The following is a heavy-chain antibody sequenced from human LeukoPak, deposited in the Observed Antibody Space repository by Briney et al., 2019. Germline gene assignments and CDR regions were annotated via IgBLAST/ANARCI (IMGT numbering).Heavy chain of an antibody. V-gene: IGHV3-15*01. CDR2: IKSKTDGGTT. Sequence: RTGGSLRLSCAASGFTFSNAWMSWVRQAPGKGLEWVGRIKSKTDGGTTDYAAPVKGRFTISRDDSKNTLYLQMNSLKTEDTAVYYCTTGPRCGGDCYSSDYWGQGTLVTVSS. D-gene: IGHD2-21*02. CDR1: GFTFSNAW. CDR3: TTGPRCGGDCYSSDY. J-gene: IGHJ4*02.